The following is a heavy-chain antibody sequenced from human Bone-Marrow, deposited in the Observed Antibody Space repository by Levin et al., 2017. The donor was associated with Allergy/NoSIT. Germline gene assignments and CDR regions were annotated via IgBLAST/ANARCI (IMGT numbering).Heavy chain of an antibody. CDR2: ISWDSTSL. D-gene: IGHD3-16*01. Sequence: GGSLRLSCAGSGFKFDDFAMHWVRQVAGKGLDWVASISWDSTSLAYADSVRGRFSISRDNTKKSFFLHMESLRPNDTALYFCVKDKGGLFGRPADALDVWGQGTLITVSS. CDR1: GFKFDDFA. J-gene: IGHJ3*01. CDR3: VKDKGGLFGRPADALDV. V-gene: IGHV3-9*01.